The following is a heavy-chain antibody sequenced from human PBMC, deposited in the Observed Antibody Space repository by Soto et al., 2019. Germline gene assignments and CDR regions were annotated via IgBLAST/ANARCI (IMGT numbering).Heavy chain of an antibody. J-gene: IGHJ4*02. CDR3: AKFLTIAVAGPDY. Sequence: GSLRLSCAASGFTFSSDSMSGVRQAPGKGLEWVSTISGSGGRTYYADSAKGRFTISRDNSKNTLYLQMNSLRAEDTAVYYCAKFLTIAVAGPDYWGQGTLVTVS. CDR1: GFTFSSDS. D-gene: IGHD6-19*01. V-gene: IGHV3-23*01. CDR2: ISGSGGRT.